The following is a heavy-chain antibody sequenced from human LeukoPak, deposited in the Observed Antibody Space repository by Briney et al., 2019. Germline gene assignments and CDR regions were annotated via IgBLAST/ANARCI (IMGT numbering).Heavy chain of an antibody. D-gene: IGHD3-22*01. Sequence: SVKVSCKASGGTFSSYAISWVRQAPGQGLEWMGRIIPIFGTANYAQKFQGRVTITTDESTSTAYMELSSLRSEDTALYYCASDYDSSGYYYPTFDYWGQGTLVTVSS. CDR2: IIPIFGTA. J-gene: IGHJ4*02. V-gene: IGHV1-69*05. CDR3: ASDYDSSGYYYPTFDY. CDR1: GGTFSSYA.